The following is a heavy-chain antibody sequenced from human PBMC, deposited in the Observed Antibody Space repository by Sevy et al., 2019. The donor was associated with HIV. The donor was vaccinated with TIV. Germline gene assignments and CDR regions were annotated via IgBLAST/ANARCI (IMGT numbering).Heavy chain of an antibody. Sequence: GGSLRLSCAASGFIFSNSWMGWVRQAPGRGLECVAAIKPDGSDKYYVDSVKGRFIVSRANAKNSLFLQMNSLRDEDTAVYYCARLKLHYDPYYFDLWGQGTLVTVSS. V-gene: IGHV3-7*01. D-gene: IGHD3-16*01. CDR1: GFIFSNSW. J-gene: IGHJ4*02. CDR3: ARLKLHYDPYYFDL. CDR2: IKPDGSDK.